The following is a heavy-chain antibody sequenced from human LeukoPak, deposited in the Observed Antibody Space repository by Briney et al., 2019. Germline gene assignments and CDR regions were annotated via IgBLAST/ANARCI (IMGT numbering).Heavy chain of an antibody. D-gene: IGHD3-3*01. CDR3: ARGGARSLEWLLLVY. J-gene: IGHJ4*02. V-gene: IGHV3-30*02. CDR1: GFTFNTYG. CDR2: IRYDGSDK. Sequence: GGSLRLSCSASGFTFNTYGMHWVRQAPGKGLEWVAFIRYDGSDKYYADSVKGRFTISRDNAKNSLYLQMNSLRDEDTAVYYCARGGARSLEWLLLVYWGQGTLVTVSS.